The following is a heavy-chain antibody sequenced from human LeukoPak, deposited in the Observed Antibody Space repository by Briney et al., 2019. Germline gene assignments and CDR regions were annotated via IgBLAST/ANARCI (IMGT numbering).Heavy chain of an antibody. CDR1: GGSISSYY. J-gene: IGHJ3*02. V-gene: IGHV4-59*01. CDR3: ARYIVVVPAAQSFDI. Sequence: SETLSLTCTVSGGSISSYYWSWIRQPPGKGLEWIGYIYYSGSTNYNPSLKSRVTMSVDTSKNQFSLKLSSVTAADTAVYYCARYIVVVPAAQSFDIWGQGTMVIVSS. CDR2: IYYSGST. D-gene: IGHD2-2*01.